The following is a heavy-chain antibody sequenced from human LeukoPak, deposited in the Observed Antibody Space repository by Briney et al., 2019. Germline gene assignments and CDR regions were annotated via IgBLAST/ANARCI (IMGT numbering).Heavy chain of an antibody. CDR2: ISSSGSTI. J-gene: IGHJ4*02. V-gene: IGHV3-48*03. D-gene: IGHD3-9*01. CDR1: GFTFSSYE. CDR3: ARGGARYDILTGYSPRYYFDY. Sequence: GGSLRLSCAASGFTFSSYEMNWVRQAPGKGLEWVSYISSSGSTIYYADSVKGRFTISRDNAKNSLYLQMNSLRAEDTAVYYCARGGARYDILTGYSPRYYFDYWGQGTLVTVSS.